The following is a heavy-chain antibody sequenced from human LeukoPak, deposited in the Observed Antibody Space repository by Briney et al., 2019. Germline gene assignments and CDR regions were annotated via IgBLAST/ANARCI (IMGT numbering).Heavy chain of an antibody. Sequence: GGSLRLSCAASGFTFNTYGMHWVRQAPGKGLEWVAVIRYDGSNKYYADSVKGRFTISRDNSKNTLYLQMNRLRAEDTAVYYCARDRDCSGGSCYYYYYGMDVWGQGTTVTVSS. CDR2: IRYDGSNK. V-gene: IGHV3-33*01. CDR3: ARDRDCSGGSCYYYYYGMDV. CDR1: GFTFNTYG. J-gene: IGHJ6*02. D-gene: IGHD2-15*01.